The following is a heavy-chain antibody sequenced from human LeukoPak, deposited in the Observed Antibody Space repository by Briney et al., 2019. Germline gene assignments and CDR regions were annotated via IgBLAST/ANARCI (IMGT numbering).Heavy chain of an antibody. Sequence: PSETLSLTCTVSGYSINNGYYWGWIRQPPGKGLEWIGSIYHSGSTYYNPSLKSRVTISVDTSKNQFSLKLTSVTAADTAVYYCAKDDSSGNAEYFHHWGQGTLVTVSS. CDR3: AKDDSSGNAEYFHH. D-gene: IGHD3-22*01. V-gene: IGHV4-38-2*02. J-gene: IGHJ1*01. CDR2: IYHSGST. CDR1: GYSINNGYY.